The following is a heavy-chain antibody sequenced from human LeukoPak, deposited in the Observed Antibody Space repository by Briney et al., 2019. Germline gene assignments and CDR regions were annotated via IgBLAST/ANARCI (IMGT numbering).Heavy chain of an antibody. Sequence: GGSLRLSCAASGFTFSSYSMNWVRQAPGKGLVWVSRINSDGSSTTYADSVKGRFTISRDNAKNTLYLQMNSLRDEDTAVYYCASLFLCYGCSSSSDSSNIWGQGTMVTVSS. CDR1: GFTFSSYS. D-gene: IGHD6-6*01. CDR2: INSDGSST. J-gene: IGHJ3*02. CDR3: ASLFLCYGCSSSSDSSNI. V-gene: IGHV3-74*01.